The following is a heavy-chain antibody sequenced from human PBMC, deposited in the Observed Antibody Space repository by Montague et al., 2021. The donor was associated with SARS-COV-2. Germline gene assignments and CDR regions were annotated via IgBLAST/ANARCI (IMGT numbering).Heavy chain of an antibody. CDR1: GFTFSSHS. D-gene: IGHD3-22*01. V-gene: IGHV3-21*01. J-gene: IGHJ4*02. CDR3: ARSTYYYDSSGSYYFDY. CDR2: ISSSSSYI. Sequence: SLRLSCAASGFTFSSHSMNWVRQAPGKGLEWVSSISSSSSYIYYADSVKGRFTISRDSAKNSLYLQMNSLRAEDTAVYYCARSTYYYDSSGSYYFDYWGQGTLVTVSS.